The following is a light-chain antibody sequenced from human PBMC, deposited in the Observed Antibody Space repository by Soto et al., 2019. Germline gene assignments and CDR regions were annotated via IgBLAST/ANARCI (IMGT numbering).Light chain of an antibody. J-gene: IGLJ1*01. CDR3: TSHAGTINFPYI. CDR2: EVN. CDR1: SSDVGAYNY. Sequence: QSVLTQPPSASGSPGQSVTISCTGTSSDVGAYNYVSWYQHHPGKAPKLMVYEVNKRPSGVPDRFSGSKSGNTASLTVSGIQAEAEADYYCTSHAGTINFPYIFGTGPQLTVL. V-gene: IGLV2-8*01.